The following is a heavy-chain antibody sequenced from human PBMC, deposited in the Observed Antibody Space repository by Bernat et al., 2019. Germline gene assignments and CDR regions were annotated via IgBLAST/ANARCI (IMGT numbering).Heavy chain of an antibody. D-gene: IGHD6-13*01. J-gene: IGHJ4*02. Sequence: QLQLQESGPGLVKPSETLSLTCTVSGGSISSSIYYWGWIRQPPGKGLEWIGSIYYSGSTYYNASLKSRVTISVDTSKNQFSLKLSSVTAADTAVYYCARQRSSSWYSPFEYWGQGTLVTVSS. CDR3: ARQRSSSWYSPFEY. CDR2: IYYSGST. V-gene: IGHV4-39*01. CDR1: GGSISSSIYY.